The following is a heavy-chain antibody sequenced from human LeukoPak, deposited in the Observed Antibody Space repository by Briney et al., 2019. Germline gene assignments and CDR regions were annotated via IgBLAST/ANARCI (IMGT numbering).Heavy chain of an antibody. J-gene: IGHJ4*02. V-gene: IGHV3-7*01. Sequence: PEGSLRLSCEASGLTFSSYWMAWVRQAPGKGLEWVANINPAGSDTYYVDSVKGRFTISRDNAKKSTSLQMNSLRVEETALYYCVRWGVAADMQDWGQGTLVTVYS. CDR1: GLTFSSYW. CDR2: INPAGSDT. CDR3: VRWGVAADMQD. D-gene: IGHD2-2*01.